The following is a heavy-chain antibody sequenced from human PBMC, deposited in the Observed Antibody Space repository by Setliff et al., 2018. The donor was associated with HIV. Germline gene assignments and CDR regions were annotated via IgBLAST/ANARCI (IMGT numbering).Heavy chain of an antibody. V-gene: IGHV3-7*03. D-gene: IGHD6-19*01. CDR3: TRGSSGWKYYYYYYMDL. CDR2: IKQDGSEI. Sequence: GGSLRLSCAGSRFSFRSYWMNWVRQAPGKGLAWVASIKQDGSEIYYVDSVKGRFTISRDNARGALFLQMNNLRADDTALYYCTRGSSGWKYYYYYYMDLWGSGTTVTVSS. J-gene: IGHJ6*03. CDR1: RFSFRSYW.